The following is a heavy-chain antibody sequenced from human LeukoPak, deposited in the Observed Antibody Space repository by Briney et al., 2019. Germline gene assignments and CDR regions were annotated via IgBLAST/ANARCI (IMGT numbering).Heavy chain of an antibody. CDR3: ARVVVAANDYYYYYGMDV. V-gene: IGHV1-69*04. D-gene: IGHD2-15*01. CDR1: GGTFSSYA. Sequence: SVKVSCKASGGTFSSYAISWVRQAPRQGLEWMGRIIPILGIANYAQKFQGRVTITADKSTSTAYMELSSLRSEDTAVYYCARVVVAANDYYYYYGMDVWGQGTTVTVSS. J-gene: IGHJ6*02. CDR2: IIPILGIA.